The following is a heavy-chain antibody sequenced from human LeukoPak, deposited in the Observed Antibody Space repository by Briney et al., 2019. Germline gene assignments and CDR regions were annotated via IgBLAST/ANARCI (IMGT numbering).Heavy chain of an antibody. CDR2: IYHSGNT. V-gene: IGHV4-59*12. Sequence: SETLSLTCTVSGGSISSYYWSWIRQPPGKGLEWIGYIYHSGNTNYNPSLKSRVTISVDTSKNQFSLKLTSVTAADTAVYHCARALRGCYMDVWGKGTTVTVSS. CDR1: GGSISSYY. CDR3: ARALRGCYMDV. D-gene: IGHD3-10*01. J-gene: IGHJ6*03.